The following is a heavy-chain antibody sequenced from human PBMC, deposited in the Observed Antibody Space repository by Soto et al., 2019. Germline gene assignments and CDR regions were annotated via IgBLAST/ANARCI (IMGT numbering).Heavy chain of an antibody. Sequence: LCGGSISSYYWSWIRQPPGKGLEWIGYIYYSGSTNSNPSLKSRVTISVDTSKNQFSLKLSSVTAADTAVYYCARGVNWFDPWGQGTLVTVSS. J-gene: IGHJ5*02. CDR2: IYYSGST. V-gene: IGHV4-59*01. CDR1: GGSISSYY. CDR3: ARGVNWFDP.